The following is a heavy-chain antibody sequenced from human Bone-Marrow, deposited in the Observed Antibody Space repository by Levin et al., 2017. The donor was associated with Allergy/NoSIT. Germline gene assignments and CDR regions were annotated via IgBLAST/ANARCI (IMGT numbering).Heavy chain of an antibody. CDR3: ARLGGFRQQLVRRAFRVDP. D-gene: IGHD6-13*01. CDR2: IKQDGSEQ. Sequence: PGGSLRLSCTASGFNLGNYWMTWVRQAPGKGLEWVANIKQDGSEQYFVDSVKSRFTISRDNTKNSVYLQMNGLKAEDTAVYYCARLGGFRQQLVRRAFRVDPWGQGTLVTVSS. J-gene: IGHJ5*02. V-gene: IGHV3-7*03. CDR1: GFNLGNYW.